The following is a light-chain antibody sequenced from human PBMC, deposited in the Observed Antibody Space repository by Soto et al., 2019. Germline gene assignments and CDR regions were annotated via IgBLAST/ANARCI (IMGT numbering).Light chain of an antibody. V-gene: IGKV3-20*01. CDR1: QSVSSY. J-gene: IGKJ5*01. CDR2: GAS. CDR3: KQYGSSST. Sequence: EIVLTHSPSTLSLSPGERATLSFRASQSVSSYLAWYQQKPGQAPSLLIYGASSRATGIPDRFSGSGSGTDFTLNISRLEPEDFAVYYCKQYGSSSTFGQGTRMEIK.